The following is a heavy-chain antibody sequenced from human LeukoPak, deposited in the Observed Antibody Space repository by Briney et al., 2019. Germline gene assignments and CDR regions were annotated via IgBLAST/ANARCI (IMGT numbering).Heavy chain of an antibody. CDR2: ISYDGSNK. V-gene: IGHV3-30*03. Sequence: PGGSLRLSCAASGFTFSSYGMHWVRQAPGKGLEWVAVISYDGSNKYYADSVKGRFTISRDNSKNTLYLQMNSLRAEDTAVYYCATDKETVTHEWLKAYYFDYWGQGTLVTVSS. D-gene: IGHD4-17*01. CDR3: ATDKETVTHEWLKAYYFDY. CDR1: GFTFSSYG. J-gene: IGHJ4*02.